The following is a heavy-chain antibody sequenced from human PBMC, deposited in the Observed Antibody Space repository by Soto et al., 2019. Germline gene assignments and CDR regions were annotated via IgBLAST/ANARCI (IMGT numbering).Heavy chain of an antibody. J-gene: IGHJ6*02. Sequence: ASVKVSCKASGGTFSSYAISWVRQAPGQGLEWMGGIIPIFGTANYAQKFQGRVTITADESTSTAYMELSSLRSEDTAVYYCAHDPRIFGVVRGMDVWGQGTTVTVSS. D-gene: IGHD3-3*02. V-gene: IGHV1-69*13. CDR1: GGTFSSYA. CDR2: IIPIFGTA. CDR3: AHDPRIFGVVRGMDV.